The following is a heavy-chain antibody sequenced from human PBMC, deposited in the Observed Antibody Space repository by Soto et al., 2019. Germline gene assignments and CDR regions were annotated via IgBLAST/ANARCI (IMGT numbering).Heavy chain of an antibody. J-gene: IGHJ6*02. CDR3: ARPTNRGKYYYGMDV. CDR1: GYSFTSYW. D-gene: IGHD2-8*01. CDR2: IYPGDSDT. V-gene: IGHV5-51*03. Sequence: EVQLVQSGAEVKKPGESLKISCKGSGYSFTSYWIGWVRQMPGKGLECMGIIYPGDSDTRYSPSFQGQVTISAAKSISTAYPQWSSLKASDTAMYYCARPTNRGKYYYGMDVWGQGTTVTVSS.